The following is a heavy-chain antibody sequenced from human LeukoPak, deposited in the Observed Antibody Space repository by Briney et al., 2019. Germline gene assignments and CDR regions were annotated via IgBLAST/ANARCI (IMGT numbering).Heavy chain of an antibody. Sequence: SETLSLTCTVSGGSISSYYWSWIRQPPGRGLEWIAYIYYRGSTNYNPSLKSRVTISVDTSKNQFSLKLSSVTAADTAVYYCARRTTGTGPFDYWGQGTLVTVSS. D-gene: IGHD1-1*01. J-gene: IGHJ4*02. CDR3: ARRTTGTGPFDY. V-gene: IGHV4-59*08. CDR2: IYYRGST. CDR1: GGSISSYY.